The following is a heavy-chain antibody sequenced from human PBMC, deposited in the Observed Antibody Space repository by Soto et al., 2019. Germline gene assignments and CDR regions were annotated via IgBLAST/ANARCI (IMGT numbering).Heavy chain of an antibody. V-gene: IGHV3-9*01. D-gene: IGHD2-8*01. J-gene: IGHJ6*02. Sequence: EVQLVESGGGLVQPGRSLRLSCAASGFTFDDYAMHWVRQAPGKGLEWVSGISWNSGSIGYADSVKGRFTISRDNAKNALYLQMNSLRAEDTALYYCAKDMREDSRMARYYYYGMDVWGQGTTVTVSS. CDR1: GFTFDDYA. CDR3: AKDMREDSRMARYYYYGMDV. CDR2: ISWNSGSI.